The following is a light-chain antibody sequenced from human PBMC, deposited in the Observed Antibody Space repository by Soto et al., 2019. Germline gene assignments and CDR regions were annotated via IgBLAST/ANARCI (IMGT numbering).Light chain of an antibody. CDR2: DVS. CDR1: QDISNY. CDR3: QHYKMYSPWT. J-gene: IGKJ1*01. V-gene: IGKV1-16*01. Sequence: DIQMTQSPSSLSASVGDRVTITCQASQDISNYLNWYRQKPGKAPKLLIYDVSSLQSGVPSRFSGSGSGTEFTLTISSLQPDDFATYYCQHYKMYSPWTFGQGTKVDIK.